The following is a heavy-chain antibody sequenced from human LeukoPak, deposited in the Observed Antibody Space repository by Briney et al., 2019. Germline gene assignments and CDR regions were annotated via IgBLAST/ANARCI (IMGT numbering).Heavy chain of an antibody. V-gene: IGHV1-18*04. Sequence: WASVKVSCKASGYTFTSYGISWVRQAPGQGLEWMGWISGYNGNTNYGQKFQGRVTMTTDTSTSTAYMELRSLRSDDTAVYYCARGRYSTSPPDYWGQGTLVTVSS. CDR2: ISGYNGNT. CDR1: GYTFTSYG. D-gene: IGHD3-16*02. CDR3: ARGRYSTSPPDY. J-gene: IGHJ4*02.